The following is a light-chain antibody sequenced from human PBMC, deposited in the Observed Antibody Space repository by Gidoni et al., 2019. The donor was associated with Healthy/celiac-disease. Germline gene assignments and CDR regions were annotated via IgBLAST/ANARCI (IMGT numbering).Light chain of an antibody. CDR2: GAS. J-gene: IGKJ2*01. Sequence: LLIYGASTRATGIPARFSGSGSGTEFTLTISSLQSEDFAVYYFQQYNNWPPMYTFGQGTKLEIK. V-gene: IGKV3-15*01. CDR3: QQYNNWPPMYT.